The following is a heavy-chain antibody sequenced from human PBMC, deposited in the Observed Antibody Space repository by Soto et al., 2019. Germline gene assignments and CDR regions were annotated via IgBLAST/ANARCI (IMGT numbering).Heavy chain of an antibody. CDR2: IYYSGST. CDR3: ARTAWHFFDY. CDR1: GGSINIGGYY. Sequence: SETLSLTCTVSGGSINIGGYYWSWIRQHPGKGLEWIGYIYYSGSTFYNPSLKSRVTISFDTSKNQFSLKLNSVTAADTAVYYCARTAWHFFDYWGQGTLVTVS. J-gene: IGHJ4*02. D-gene: IGHD3-3*02. V-gene: IGHV4-31*03.